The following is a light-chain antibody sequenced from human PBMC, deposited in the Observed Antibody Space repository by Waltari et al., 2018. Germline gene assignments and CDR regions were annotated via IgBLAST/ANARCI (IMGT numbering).Light chain of an antibody. CDR1: QSISNY. Sequence: DIQMTQSPSPLSASVGDRVTITCRASQSISNYLNWYKQKPGKAPKLLIYAASSLQSGVPSRFSGSGSGTDFTLTISSLQPEDFATYYCQQSYSTPRYTFGQGTKLEIK. J-gene: IGKJ2*01. CDR3: QQSYSTPRYT. CDR2: AAS. V-gene: IGKV1-39*01.